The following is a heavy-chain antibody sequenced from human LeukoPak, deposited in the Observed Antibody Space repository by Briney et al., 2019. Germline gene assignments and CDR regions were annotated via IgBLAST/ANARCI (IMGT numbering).Heavy chain of an antibody. Sequence: GGSLRLSCAASGFTFNNYAMNWVRQAPGKGLEWVSSISGSGGNTYYADSVKGRFTISRDNSKNTLYLQMNSLRAVDTAVYYCAKGGTPYNWNSYWGQGTLVTVSS. CDR2: ISGSGGNT. J-gene: IGHJ4*02. V-gene: IGHV3-23*01. D-gene: IGHD1-7*01. CDR1: GFTFNNYA. CDR3: AKGGTPYNWNSY.